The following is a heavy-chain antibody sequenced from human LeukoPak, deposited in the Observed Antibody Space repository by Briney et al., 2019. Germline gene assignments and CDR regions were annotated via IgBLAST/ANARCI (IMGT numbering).Heavy chain of an antibody. J-gene: IGHJ4*02. Sequence: PSETLSLTCAVSGVSFDDYYWSWVRQTPGKGLEWIGEINHSGYTNDSPSLKSRVTLSIDTSRKQFSLNLRSVTVADTGIYYCTRMTAGHDYWGQGTLVTVSS. V-gene: IGHV4-34*01. CDR3: TRMTAGHDY. CDR1: GVSFDDYY. CDR2: INHSGYT. D-gene: IGHD2-21*02.